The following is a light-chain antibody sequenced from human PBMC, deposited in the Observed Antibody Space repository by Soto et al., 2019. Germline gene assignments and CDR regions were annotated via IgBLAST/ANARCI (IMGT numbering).Light chain of an antibody. V-gene: IGKV2-40*01. CDR2: TVS. CDR3: MQPLQTLYT. CDR1: QSLLDSDDGNTY. Sequence: DIVMTQTPLSLPVTPGEPASISCRSSQSLLDSDDGNTYLDWYLQKPGQSPQLLIYTVSSRASGVPDRFSGSGSGTDFTLKISRVEAEDVGVYYCMQPLQTLYTFGQGTKLEIK. J-gene: IGKJ2*01.